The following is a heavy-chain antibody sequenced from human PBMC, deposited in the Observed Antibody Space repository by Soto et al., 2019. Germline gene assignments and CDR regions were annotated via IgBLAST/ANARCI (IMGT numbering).Heavy chain of an antibody. CDR2: IYYSGST. CDR3: ARENGSYYYDSSGYYYVEGRSSPFDY. CDR1: GGSISSYY. V-gene: IGHV4-59*01. Sequence: QVQLQESGPGLVKPSETLSLTCTVSGGSISSYYWSWIRQPPGKGLEWIGYIYYSGSTNYNPSLKSRVTISVDTSKNQFSLKLSSVTAADTAVYYCARENGSYYYDSSGYYYVEGRSSPFDYWGQGTLVTVSS. D-gene: IGHD3-22*01. J-gene: IGHJ4*02.